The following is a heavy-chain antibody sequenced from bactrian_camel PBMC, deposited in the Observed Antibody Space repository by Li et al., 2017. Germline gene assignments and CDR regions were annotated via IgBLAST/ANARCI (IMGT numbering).Heavy chain of an antibody. CDR1: LCTHRGYC. D-gene: IGHD1*01. Sequence: HVQLVESGGGSVLAGGSLRLSCEYSLCTHRGYCMGWFRQSPGQARAAVAGIYTGGGDTAYADSVKGRFTISEDSDKNTVYLQMHSLKPEDTAMYYCAAWCRACGSTIMEASATCEDWGQGTQVTVS. J-gene: IGHJ4*01. V-gene: IGHV3S6*01. CDR2: IYTGGGDT. CDR3: AAWCRACGSTIMEASATCED.